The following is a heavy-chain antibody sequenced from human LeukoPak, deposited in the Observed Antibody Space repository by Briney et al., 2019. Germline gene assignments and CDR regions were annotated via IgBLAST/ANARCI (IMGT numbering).Heavy chain of an antibody. J-gene: IGHJ4*02. CDR2: MYHSGST. CDR3: ARGFRGDNFDY. Sequence: PSETLSLTCAFYGGSFSGYYWGWIRQPPGKGLEWIGTMYHSGSTNYNPSLKSRVTISVDTSKNQFSLKLSSVTAADTAVYFCARGFRGDNFDYWGQGTLVTVSS. D-gene: IGHD7-27*01. CDR1: GGSFSGYY. V-gene: IGHV4-34*01.